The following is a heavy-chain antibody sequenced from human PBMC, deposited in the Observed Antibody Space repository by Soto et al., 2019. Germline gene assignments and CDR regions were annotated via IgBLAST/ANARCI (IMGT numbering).Heavy chain of an antibody. V-gene: IGHV4-31*03. CDR3: ARAGVNADYVY. D-gene: IGHD4-17*01. Sequence: QVQLQESGPGLVKPSQTLSLTCTVSGGSISGGGYYWTWIRQHPGKGLEWIGYIAYSGSTYYNPALESRITISVDTSKNQFSLKLSSVTAADTAVYYCARAGVNADYVYWGQGTLVTVSS. CDR2: IAYSGST. J-gene: IGHJ4*02. CDR1: GGSISGGGYY.